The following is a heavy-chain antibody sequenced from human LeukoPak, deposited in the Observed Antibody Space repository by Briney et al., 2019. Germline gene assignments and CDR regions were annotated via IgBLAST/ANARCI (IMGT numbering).Heavy chain of an antibody. D-gene: IGHD3-9*01. CDR3: ARGYYDILTGYYRFPPYYYYGMDV. CDR1: GGSFSGYY. V-gene: IGHV4-34*01. CDR2: INHSGST. Sequence: SETLSLTCAVYGGSFSGYYWSWIRQPPGKGLEWIGEINHSGSTNYNPSLKSRVTISVDTSKNQFSLKLSSVTAADTAVYYCARGYYDILTGYYRFPPYYYYGMDVWGQGTTVTVSS. J-gene: IGHJ6*02.